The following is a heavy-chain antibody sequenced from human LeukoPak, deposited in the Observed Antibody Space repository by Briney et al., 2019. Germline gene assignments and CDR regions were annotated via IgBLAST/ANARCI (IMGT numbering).Heavy chain of an antibody. CDR3: ARTGPRYYDILTGSDY. Sequence: SQTLSLTCTVSGGSLSSGSYYWSWIRQPAGKGLEWIGRIYTSGSTNYNPSLKSRVTISVDTSKNQFSLKLSSVTAADTAVYYCARTGPRYYDILTGSDYWGQGTLVTVSS. D-gene: IGHD3-9*01. J-gene: IGHJ4*02. V-gene: IGHV4-61*02. CDR1: GGSLSSGSYY. CDR2: IYTSGST.